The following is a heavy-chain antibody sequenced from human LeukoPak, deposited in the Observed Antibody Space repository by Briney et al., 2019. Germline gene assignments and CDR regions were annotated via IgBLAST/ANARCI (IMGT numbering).Heavy chain of an antibody. CDR2: INHSGST. D-gene: IGHD3-16*01. CDR3: PSSPYVWGTYDPLYYFDF. J-gene: IGHJ4*02. Sequence: PSETLSLTCAVYGGSFSGYYWTWIRQPPGKGLEWIGEINHSGSTNYNPSLKSRITISVDTSKNQFSLKLISVTAADTAVYYCPSSPYVWGTYDPLYYFDFWGQGTLVTVSS. V-gene: IGHV4-34*01. CDR1: GGSFSGYY.